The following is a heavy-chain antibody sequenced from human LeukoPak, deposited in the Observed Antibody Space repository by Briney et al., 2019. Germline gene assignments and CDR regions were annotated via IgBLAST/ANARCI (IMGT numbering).Heavy chain of an antibody. Sequence: GGSLRLSCAASGFTFSSYAMHWVRQAPGKGLEWVAVISYDGSNKYYADSVKGRFTISRDNSKNTLYLQMNSLRAEDTAVYYCAKDPEMATISLLDDFDYWGQGILVTVSS. J-gene: IGHJ4*02. V-gene: IGHV3-30-3*01. D-gene: IGHD5-24*01. CDR1: GFTFSSYA. CDR3: AKDPEMATISLLDDFDY. CDR2: ISYDGSNK.